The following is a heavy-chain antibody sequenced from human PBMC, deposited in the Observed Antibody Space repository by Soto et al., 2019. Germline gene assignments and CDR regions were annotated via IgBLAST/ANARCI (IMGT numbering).Heavy chain of an antibody. D-gene: IGHD1-1*01. CDR1: GFTFSSYG. CDR3: AKVKLERQSYYGMDV. CDR2: ISYDGSNK. Sequence: QVQLVESGGGVVQPGRSLRLSCAASGFTFSSYGMRWVRQAPGKGLEWVAVISYDGSNKYYADSVKGRFTISRDNSKNTLYLQMNSLRAEDTAVYYCAKVKLERQSYYGMDVWGQGTTVTVSS. V-gene: IGHV3-30*18. J-gene: IGHJ6*02.